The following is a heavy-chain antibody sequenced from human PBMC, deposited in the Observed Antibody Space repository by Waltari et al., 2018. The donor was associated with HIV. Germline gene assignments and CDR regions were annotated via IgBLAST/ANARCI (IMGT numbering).Heavy chain of an antibody. Sequence: QVTLKESGPALVKPTQTLTLTCTFSGFSLTTSGMRVSWIRQPPGKALEWLARIDWDDDKFYSTSLKTRLTISKDTSKNQVVLTMTNMDPVDTATYFCARSIAADGLDWFDPWGQGTLVTVPS. CDR1: GFSLTTSGMR. J-gene: IGHJ5*02. V-gene: IGHV2-70*04. D-gene: IGHD6-13*01. CDR3: ARSIAADGLDWFDP. CDR2: IDWDDDK.